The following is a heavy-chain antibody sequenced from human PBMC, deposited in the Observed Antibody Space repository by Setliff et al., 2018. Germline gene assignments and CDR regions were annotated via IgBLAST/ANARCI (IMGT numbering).Heavy chain of an antibody. CDR2: IYYSGLT. J-gene: IGHJ5*02. Sequence: PSETLSLTCTVSGGSIRSSTHYWGWIRQPPGKGLEWIGTIYYSGLTYYTPSLRSRATISVDTSKNRFSLQLSSVTAADTAVYYCAGYQGSGSNYKLVNWFDPWGQGTLVTVSS. CDR1: GGSIRSSTHY. CDR3: AGYQGSGSNYKLVNWFDP. D-gene: IGHD3-10*01. V-gene: IGHV4-39*02.